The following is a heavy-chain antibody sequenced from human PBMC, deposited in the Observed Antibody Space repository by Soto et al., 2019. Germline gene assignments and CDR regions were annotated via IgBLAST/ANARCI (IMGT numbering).Heavy chain of an antibody. J-gene: IGHJ5*02. CDR2: SYYSGTT. V-gene: IGHV4-39*01. Sequence: SDTLSLTFTVSGASISVHSYYWTWIRQPPGKGLELIGSSYYSGTTYFNPSLKSRATIYVDTSKNQFSLRLTSVPAADTAIYYCTRRYNWNDNYFHXWGPVALVTVSX. CDR1: GASISVHSYY. CDR3: TRRYNWNDNYFHX. D-gene: IGHD1-20*01.